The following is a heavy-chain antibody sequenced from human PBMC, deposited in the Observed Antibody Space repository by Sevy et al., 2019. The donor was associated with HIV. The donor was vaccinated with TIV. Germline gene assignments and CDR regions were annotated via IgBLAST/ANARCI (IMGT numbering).Heavy chain of an antibody. Sequence: ASVKVSCKASGYTFTGYYMHWVRQAPGQGLEWMGWINPNSGDTNYAQKFQGRVTMTRETSISIAYMELRRLRSEETSLYYCARVQDGMNSYGMDVWGQGTTVTVSS. CDR1: GYTFTGYY. J-gene: IGHJ6*02. CDR3: ARVQDGMNSYGMDV. V-gene: IGHV1-2*02. D-gene: IGHD1-20*01. CDR2: INPNSGDT.